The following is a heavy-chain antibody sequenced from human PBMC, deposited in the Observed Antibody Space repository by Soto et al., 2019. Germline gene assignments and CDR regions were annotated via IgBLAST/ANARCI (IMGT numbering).Heavy chain of an antibody. Sequence: SETLSLTCAVYGGSFSGYYWSWIRQPPGKGLEWIGEINHSGSTNYNPSLKSRVTISVDTSKNQFSLKLSSVTAADTAVYCCARGLLYYDILTGTPPLYYYYYMDVWGKGTTVTVSS. V-gene: IGHV4-34*01. CDR2: INHSGST. D-gene: IGHD3-9*01. CDR3: ARGLLYYDILTGTPPLYYYYYMDV. J-gene: IGHJ6*03. CDR1: GGSFSGYY.